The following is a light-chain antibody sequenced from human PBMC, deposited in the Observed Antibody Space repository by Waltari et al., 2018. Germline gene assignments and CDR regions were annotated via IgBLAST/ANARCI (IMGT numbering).Light chain of an antibody. V-gene: IGKV2D-29*01. Sequence: DIVMTQTPLSLSVTPGQPASISCKSSQSRLFFDGKIYLYWFLQKPGQPPQLLIYEVSKRFSVVPDRFSGSGSGTHFTLKISRVEAEDVRVYYCMHSVQHPWTFGQGTKVEI. J-gene: IGKJ1*01. CDR1: QSRLFFDGKIY. CDR2: EVS. CDR3: MHSVQHPWT.